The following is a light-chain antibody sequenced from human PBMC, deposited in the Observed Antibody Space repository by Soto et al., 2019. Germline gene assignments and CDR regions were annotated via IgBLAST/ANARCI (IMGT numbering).Light chain of an antibody. CDR1: QTLSSW. CDR2: KAS. V-gene: IGKV1-5*03. Sequence: DIHLTQSPSTLSGSVGDRVTITCRASQTLSSWLALYQQKPGKAPKLLIYKASTLKSGVPSRFSGSGSGTEFTLTISSLQPDDFATYYCQHYNSYSEAFGQGTKVDIK. J-gene: IGKJ1*01. CDR3: QHYNSYSEA.